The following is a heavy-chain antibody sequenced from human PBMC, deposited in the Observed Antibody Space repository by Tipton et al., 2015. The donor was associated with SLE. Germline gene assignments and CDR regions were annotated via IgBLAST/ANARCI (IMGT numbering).Heavy chain of an antibody. CDR3: ARVDGAVAVKAFDY. J-gene: IGHJ4*02. CDR1: GFTFSSYW. D-gene: IGHD6-19*01. V-gene: IGHV3-7*01. CDR2: IKQDGSEK. Sequence: SLRLSCAASGFTFSSYWMSWVRQAPGKGLEWVANIKQDGSEKYYVDSVKGRFIISRDNAKNSLYLQMNSLRAEDTAVYYCARVDGAVAVKAFDYWGQGTLVTVSS.